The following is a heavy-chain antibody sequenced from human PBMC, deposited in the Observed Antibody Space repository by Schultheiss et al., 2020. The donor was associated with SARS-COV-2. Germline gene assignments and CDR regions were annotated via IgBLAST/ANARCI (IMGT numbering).Heavy chain of an antibody. CDR2: INPNSGGT. D-gene: IGHD6-13*01. V-gene: IGHV1-2*04. J-gene: IGHJ4*02. CDR3: ARGAADPGSYYFDY. Sequence: ASVKVSCKASGYTFTDYYMHWVRQAPGQGLEWMGWINPNSGGTNYAQKFQGWVTMTRDTSISTAYVELSRLRSDDTAVYYCARGAADPGSYYFDYWGQGTLVTVSS. CDR1: GYTFTDYY.